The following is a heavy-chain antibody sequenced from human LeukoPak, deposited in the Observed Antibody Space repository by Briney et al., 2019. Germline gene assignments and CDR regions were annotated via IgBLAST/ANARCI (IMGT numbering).Heavy chain of an antibody. CDR3: ARLTHRAYYYGSGSYYKVFDY. D-gene: IGHD3-10*01. V-gene: IGHV4-34*01. Sequence: SETLSLTCAVYGGSFSGYYWSWIRQPPGKGLEWIGEINHSGSTNYNPSLKSRVTISVDTSKNQFSLKLSSVTVADTAVYYCARLTHRAYYYGSGSYYKVFDYWGQGTLVTVSS. CDR2: INHSGST. J-gene: IGHJ4*02. CDR1: GGSFSGYY.